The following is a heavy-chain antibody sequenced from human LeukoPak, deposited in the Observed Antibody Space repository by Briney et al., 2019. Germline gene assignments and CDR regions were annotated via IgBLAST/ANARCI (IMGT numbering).Heavy chain of an antibody. CDR1: GGSFSGYY. Sequence: PSETLSLTCAVYGGSFSGYYWSWIRQPPGKGLEWIGEINHSGSTNYNPSLKSRVTISEDTSKNQFSLKLSSVTAADTAVYYCARQEFGIGELLYFDYWGQGTLVTVSS. V-gene: IGHV4-34*01. CDR2: INHSGST. CDR3: ARQEFGIGELLYFDY. D-gene: IGHD3-10*01. J-gene: IGHJ4*02.